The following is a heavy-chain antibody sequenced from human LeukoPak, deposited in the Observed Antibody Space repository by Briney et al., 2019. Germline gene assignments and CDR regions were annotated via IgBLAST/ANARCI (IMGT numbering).Heavy chain of an antibody. CDR1: GGSISSGSYY. Sequence: KASETLSLTCTVSGGSISSGSYYWSWIRQPAGKGLEWIGRIYTSGSTNYNPSLKSRVTISVDTSKNQFSLKLSSVTAADTAVYYCVRESIKAAAGTLFDYWGQGTLVTVSS. CDR2: IYTSGST. D-gene: IGHD6-13*01. J-gene: IGHJ4*02. V-gene: IGHV4-61*02. CDR3: VRESIKAAAGTLFDY.